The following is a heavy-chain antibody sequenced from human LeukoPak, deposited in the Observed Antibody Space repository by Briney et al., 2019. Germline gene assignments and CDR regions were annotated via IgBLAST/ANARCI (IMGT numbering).Heavy chain of an antibody. CDR3: AREANDYGDLNFDY. D-gene: IGHD4-17*01. V-gene: IGHV4-39*07. CDR1: GGSISSSSYY. Sequence: PSETLSLTCTVSGGSISSSSYYWGWIRQPPGKGLEWIGSIYYSGSTYYNPSLKSRVTISVDTSKNQFSLKLSSVTAADTAVYYCAREANDYGDLNFDYWGQGTLVTVSS. CDR2: IYYSGST. J-gene: IGHJ4*02.